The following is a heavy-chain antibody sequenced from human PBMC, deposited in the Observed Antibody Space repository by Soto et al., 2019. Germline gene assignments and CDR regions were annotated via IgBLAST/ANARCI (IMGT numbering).Heavy chain of an antibody. V-gene: IGHV1-18*01. CDR2: VSAYNGNT. CDR3: ARVFGRAVAGTFEDWFDP. J-gene: IGHJ5*02. D-gene: IGHD6-19*01. Sequence: GASVKVSCKASGYTLTSYGISWGRQAPGQRVEGMGWVSAYNGNTKYAQKLQRRVTMTTDTSTSTAYMELRGLRSDDTAVYYCARVFGRAVAGTFEDWFDPWGQGPLVTV. CDR1: GYTLTSYG.